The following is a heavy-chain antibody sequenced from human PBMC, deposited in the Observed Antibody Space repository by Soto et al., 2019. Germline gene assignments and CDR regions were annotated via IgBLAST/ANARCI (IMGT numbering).Heavy chain of an antibody. CDR3: ASDSSGYYTDGDAFDI. D-gene: IGHD3-22*01. J-gene: IGHJ3*02. Sequence: PXGSLRLSCAAAGFTFSSYGMHWVRQAPGRGLDWVAVISYDGSNKYYADSVKGRFTISRDNSKNTLYLQMNSLRAEDTAVYYCASDSSGYYTDGDAFDIWGQGTMVTVSS. CDR2: ISYDGSNK. CDR1: GFTFSSYG. V-gene: IGHV3-30*03.